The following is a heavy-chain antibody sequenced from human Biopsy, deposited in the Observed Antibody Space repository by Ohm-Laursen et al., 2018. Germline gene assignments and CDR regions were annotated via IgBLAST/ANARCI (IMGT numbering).Heavy chain of an antibody. CDR2: FSPEGGET. CDR1: GHALSELS. Sequence: ASVKVSCKVSGHALSELSMHWVRQSPGKGLEWMGGFSPEGGETLYAQKFQGRVTMSEDTSTDTAYMELSSLTSEDTAVYYCAADIIFTLDSWGQGTLVTVSS. CDR3: AADIIFTLDS. D-gene: IGHD2/OR15-2a*01. V-gene: IGHV1-24*01. J-gene: IGHJ4*02.